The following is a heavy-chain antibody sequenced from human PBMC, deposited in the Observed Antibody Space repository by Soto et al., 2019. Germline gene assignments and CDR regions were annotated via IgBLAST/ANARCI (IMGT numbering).Heavy chain of an antibody. CDR3: AKAITYYDFWSSYCLDY. D-gene: IGHD3-3*01. CDR1: GFTFSSYA. J-gene: IGHJ4*02. CDR2: ISGSGGST. V-gene: IGHV3-23*01. Sequence: GGSLRLSCAASGFTFSSYAMSWVRQAPGKGLEWVSAISGSGGSTYYADSVKGRFTISRDNSKNTLYLQMNSLRAEDTAVYYCAKAITYYDFWSSYCLDYWGQGTLVTVSS.